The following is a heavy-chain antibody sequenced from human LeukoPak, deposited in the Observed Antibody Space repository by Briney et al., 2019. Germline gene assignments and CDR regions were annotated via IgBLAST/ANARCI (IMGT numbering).Heavy chain of an antibody. CDR1: GGSISSSSYY. Sequence: PSETLSLTCTVSGGSISSSSYYWGWIRQPPGKGLEWIGSIYYSGSTYYNPSLKSRVTISVDRSKNQFSLKLGSVTAADTAVYYCARVSGSSWYFDYWGQGTLVTVSS. CDR3: ARVSGSSWYFDY. D-gene: IGHD6-13*01. V-gene: IGHV4-39*07. J-gene: IGHJ4*02. CDR2: IYYSGST.